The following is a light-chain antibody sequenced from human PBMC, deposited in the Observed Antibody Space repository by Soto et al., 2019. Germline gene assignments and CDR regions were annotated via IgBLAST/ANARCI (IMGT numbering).Light chain of an antibody. CDR1: QGIGST. Sequence: IVMTQSPATLSVSPGERATLSCRASQGIGSTLAWYQQKPGQTPRLLIYDASTRATGIPARFTGSGSGTEFILTISSLQSEDFAVYYCQQYDIWPPTFGQGTKVDIK. CDR3: QQYDIWPPT. CDR2: DAS. V-gene: IGKV3-15*01. J-gene: IGKJ1*01.